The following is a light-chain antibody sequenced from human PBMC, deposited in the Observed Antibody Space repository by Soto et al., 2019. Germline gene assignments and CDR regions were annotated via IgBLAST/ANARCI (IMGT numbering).Light chain of an antibody. CDR1: QSFSSSY. CDR2: ATS. CDR3: QQYGTSPRT. V-gene: IGKV3-20*01. J-gene: IGKJ1*01. Sequence: EIVLTQSPGTLSLSPGEIATLSFSASQSFSSSYLAWYQQKPGQAPRLLIYATSSRATGIPDRFSGSGSQTDFTLTISRLEPEDFAVYYCQQYGTSPRTFGQGTKVDIK.